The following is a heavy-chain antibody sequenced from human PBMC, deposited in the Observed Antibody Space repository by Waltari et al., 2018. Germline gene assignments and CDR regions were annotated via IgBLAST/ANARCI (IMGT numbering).Heavy chain of an antibody. Sequence: EVQVLESGGVLVQPGGSLRLSVAASVFTFSSYALSWVRQAPGKGMEWVSSISGSGGSRYYADPVKGRFTLSRDNSKNTVYLQMNSLRVDDTAIYYCAKASAWLGGLDCWGPGTLVAVSS. D-gene: IGHD3-22*01. J-gene: IGHJ4*02. CDR2: ISGSGGSR. V-gene: IGHV3-23*01. CDR1: VFTFSSYA. CDR3: AKASAWLGGLDC.